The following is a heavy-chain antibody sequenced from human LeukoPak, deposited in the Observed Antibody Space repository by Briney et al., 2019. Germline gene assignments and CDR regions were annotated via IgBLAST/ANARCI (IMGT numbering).Heavy chain of an antibody. CDR1: GFTSVNYA. Sequence: GGSVRLSCAATGFTSVNYAMSWVRQAPGKGLEWLSAISISGDDTYYADSVKGRFTISRDNSKNTLYLQMNSLSADDTAMYYCANEIRPNDYWGQGTLVTVSS. D-gene: IGHD4-17*01. CDR3: ANEIRPNDY. V-gene: IGHV3-23*01. CDR2: ISISGDDT. J-gene: IGHJ4*02.